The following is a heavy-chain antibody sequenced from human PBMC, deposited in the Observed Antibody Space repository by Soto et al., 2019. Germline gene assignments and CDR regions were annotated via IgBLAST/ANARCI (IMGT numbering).Heavy chain of an antibody. D-gene: IGHD3-16*02. CDR3: AKDTSEGGFGGVIGYFDY. V-gene: IGHV3-23*01. CDR1: GFTFSSYA. CDR2: ISGSGGST. J-gene: IGHJ4*02. Sequence: PGGSLRLSCAASGFTFSSYAMSWVRQAPGKGLEWVSAISGSGGSTYYADSVKGRFTISRDNSKNTLYLQMNSLRAEDTAVYYCAKDTSEGGFGGVIGYFDYWGQGTLVTVSS.